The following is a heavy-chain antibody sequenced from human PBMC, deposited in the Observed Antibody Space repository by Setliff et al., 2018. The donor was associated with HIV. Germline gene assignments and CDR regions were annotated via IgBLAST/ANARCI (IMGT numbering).Heavy chain of an antibody. D-gene: IGHD3-9*01. CDR2: INPSGGRT. V-gene: IGHV1-46*01. J-gene: IGHJ4*02. CDR1: GYTFTNYY. CDR3: ARGSILTGYAYDY. Sequence: ASVKVSCKASGYTFTNYYIHWVRQAPGQGLEWMGLINPSGGRTSYAQKFQGWVTMTRDTSISTAYMELSRLRSDDTAVYYCARGSILTGYAYDYWGQGTLVTVSS.